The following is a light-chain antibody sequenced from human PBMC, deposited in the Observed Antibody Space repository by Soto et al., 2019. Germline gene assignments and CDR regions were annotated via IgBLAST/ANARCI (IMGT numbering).Light chain of an antibody. V-gene: IGKV3-20*01. J-gene: IGKJ2*01. CDR3: QQYGNSPYT. Sequence: ELVLTQSPGTLSLSPGERATLSCRASQSVSSGYLAWYQQKPGQTPRLLIYSASSRATGIPDRFSGSGSGTDFTLTISRLEPEDFAVYYCQQYGNSPYTFGQGTKVDIK. CDR1: QSVSSGY. CDR2: SAS.